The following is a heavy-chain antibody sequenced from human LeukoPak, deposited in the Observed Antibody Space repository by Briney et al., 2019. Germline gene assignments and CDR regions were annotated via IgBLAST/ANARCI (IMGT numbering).Heavy chain of an antibody. CDR2: ISGSGGST. D-gene: IGHD2-8*01. CDR3: VKDSWSRNGIYDPFDI. J-gene: IGHJ3*02. V-gene: IGHV3-23*01. Sequence: LGGSLRLSCAASGFTFSSYAMSWVRQAPGKGLEWVSTISGSGGSTYYADSVKGRFTISRDNSKNTMSLQMNGLRLEDTAVYYCVKDSWSRNGIYDPFDIWGQGTMVTVSS. CDR1: GFTFSSYA.